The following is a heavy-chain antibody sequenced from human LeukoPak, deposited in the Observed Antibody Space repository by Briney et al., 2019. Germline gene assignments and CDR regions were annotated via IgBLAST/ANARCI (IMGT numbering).Heavy chain of an antibody. Sequence: SETLSLTCAVYGGSFSGYYWSWIRQPPGKGLEWIGEINHSGSTYYNPSLKSRVTISVDSSKNQFSPKLTSVTAADTAVYYCATLGEYYDSSGYYYNWGQGTLVTVSS. CDR1: GGSFSGYY. J-gene: IGHJ4*02. D-gene: IGHD3-22*01. CDR2: INHSGST. V-gene: IGHV4-34*01. CDR3: ATLGEYYDSSGYYYN.